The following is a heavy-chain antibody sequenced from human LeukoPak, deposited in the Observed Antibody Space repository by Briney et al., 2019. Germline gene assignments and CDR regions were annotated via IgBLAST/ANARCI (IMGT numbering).Heavy chain of an antibody. J-gene: IGHJ1*01. CDR3: ARAIAVAGTRMEFQR. CDR2: ISAYNGNT. D-gene: IGHD6-19*01. CDR1: GYSFTSYG. V-gene: IGHV1-18*01. Sequence: ASVTLSCKASGYSFTSYGISWVRQAPGQGHEWMGWISAYNGNTHYEQKLQGRFTMTTDTSTSTDYMELRILRADNAAVYCSARAIAVAGTRMEFQRWGQGTLVTVSS.